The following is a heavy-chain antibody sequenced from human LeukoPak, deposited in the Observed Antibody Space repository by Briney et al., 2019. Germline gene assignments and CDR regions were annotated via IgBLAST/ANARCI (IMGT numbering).Heavy chain of an antibody. CDR2: ISTSSSYI. Sequence: GGSLRLSCAASGLTFSSYSMNWVRQAPGKGLEWVSSISTSSSYIYYADSLKGRFTISRDNAKNSLYLQMNSLRAEDTAVYYCARSYCSSTTCGFDPWGQGTLVTVSS. D-gene: IGHD2-2*01. V-gene: IGHV3-21*01. J-gene: IGHJ5*02. CDR1: GLTFSSYS. CDR3: ARSYCSSTTCGFDP.